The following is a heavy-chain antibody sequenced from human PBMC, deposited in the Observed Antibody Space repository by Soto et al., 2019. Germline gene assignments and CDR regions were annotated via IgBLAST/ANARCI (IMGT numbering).Heavy chain of an antibody. CDR3: ARGGIAAAGRGFDP. J-gene: IGHJ5*02. D-gene: IGHD6-13*01. Sequence: GASVKVSCKASGGTFSSYAISWVRQAPGQGLEWMGGIIPIFGTANYAQKFQGRVTITADESTSTAYMELSGLRSEDTAVYYCARGGIAAAGRGFDPWGQGTLVTVSS. V-gene: IGHV1-69*13. CDR2: IIPIFGTA. CDR1: GGTFSSYA.